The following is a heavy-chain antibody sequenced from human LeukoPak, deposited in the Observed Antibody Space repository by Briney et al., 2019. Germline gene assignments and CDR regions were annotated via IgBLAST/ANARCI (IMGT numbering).Heavy chain of an antibody. CDR1: GGSISSGGYY. CDR2: IYYSGST. V-gene: IGHV4-31*03. CDR3: ARERSAAIRYFDY. J-gene: IGHJ4*02. Sequence: ASETLSLTCTVSGGSISSGGYYWSWIRQHPGKGLEWIGYIYYSGSTYYNPSLKSRVTISVDTSKNQFSLKLSSVTAADTAVYYCARERSAAIRYFDYWGQGTLVTVSS. D-gene: IGHD2-2*02.